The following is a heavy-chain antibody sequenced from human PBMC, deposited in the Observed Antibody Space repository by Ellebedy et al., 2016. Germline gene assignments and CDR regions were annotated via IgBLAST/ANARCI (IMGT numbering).Heavy chain of an antibody. CDR1: GGSVSSDY. Sequence: SEALSLTCNVPGGSVSSDYWNWIRRPPGKGLEWIGYVFHTGTTNYNPSLKSRVTMSVDTSKSQFSLRLTSVTTADTAVYYCAKWNGGWYAFEVWGQGTMVTVSS. CDR3: AKWNGGWYAFEV. D-gene: IGHD6-19*01. CDR2: VFHTGTT. J-gene: IGHJ3*01. V-gene: IGHV4-59*02.